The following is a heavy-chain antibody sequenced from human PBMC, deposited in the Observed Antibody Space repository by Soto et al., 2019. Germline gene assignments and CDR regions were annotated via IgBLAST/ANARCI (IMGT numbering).Heavy chain of an antibody. Sequence: ASVTVSCKASGYTFTGYYIHWVRQAPGQGLEWMGWINPNSGGTNYAKKFQGWVTMTRDTSISTAYMELSRLRSDDTAVYYCARRCIAASGLDYWGQGTLVTVSS. D-gene: IGHD6-13*01. V-gene: IGHV1-2*04. CDR2: INPNSGGT. CDR1: GYTFTGYY. J-gene: IGHJ4*02. CDR3: ARRCIAASGLDY.